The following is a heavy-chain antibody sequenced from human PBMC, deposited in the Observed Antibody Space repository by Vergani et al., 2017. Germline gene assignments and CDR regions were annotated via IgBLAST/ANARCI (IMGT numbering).Heavy chain of an antibody. D-gene: IGHD3-10*02. CDR3: ARAPHVRGFFSAFDI. V-gene: IGHV3-53*01. J-gene: IGHJ3*02. CDR1: GFTVSSNY. CDR2: IYSGGST. Sequence: EVQLVESGGGLIQPGGSLRLSCAASGFTVSSNYMSWVRQAPGKGLEWVSVIYSGGSTYYADSVKGRFTISRDNSKNTLYLQMNSLRAEDTAVYYCARAPHVRGFFSAFDIWGQGTMVTVSS.